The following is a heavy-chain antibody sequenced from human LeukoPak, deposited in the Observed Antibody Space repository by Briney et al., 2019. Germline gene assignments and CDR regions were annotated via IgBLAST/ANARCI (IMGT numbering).Heavy chain of an antibody. CDR3: ARELVSSYYYYGMDV. CDR1: GYTFISYY. V-gene: IGHV1-46*01. J-gene: IGHJ6*02. CDR2: INPSGGST. Sequence: ASVKVSCKASGYTFISYYIHWVRQAPRQGLEWMGIINPSGGSTSYAQKFQGRVTMTRDTSTSTVYMELSSLRSEDTAVYYCARELVSSYYYYGMDVWGQGTTVTVSS. D-gene: IGHD2-8*02.